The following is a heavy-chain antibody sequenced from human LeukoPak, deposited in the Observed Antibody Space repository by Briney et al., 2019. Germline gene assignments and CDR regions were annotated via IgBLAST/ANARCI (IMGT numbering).Heavy chain of an antibody. J-gene: IGHJ3*02. Sequence: GGSLRLSCAASGFTFSSYAMSWVRQAPGKGLEWVSVISGSGGSTYYADSVKGRFTISRDNSKNTLYLQMNSLRAEDTAVYYCAKVLGGSSSYDAFDIWGQGTMVTVSS. CDR1: GFTFSSYA. D-gene: IGHD1-26*01. V-gene: IGHV3-23*01. CDR3: AKVLGGSSSYDAFDI. CDR2: ISGSGGST.